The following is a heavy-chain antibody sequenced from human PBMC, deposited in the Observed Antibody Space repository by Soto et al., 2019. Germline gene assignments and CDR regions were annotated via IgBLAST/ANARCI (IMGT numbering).Heavy chain of an antibody. CDR1: GGTFSNYA. J-gene: IGHJ6*02. V-gene: IGHV1-69*05. CDR3: XXXXXXXXXXXYPGLDV. CDR2: IVPIFGTT. Sequence: QVQLVQSGAEVKKPGSSVKVSCKVSGGTFSNYAIDWVRLAPGHGLEWMGGIVPIFGTTYYTQKFQGRATXXXXXXXXXXXXXXXXXXXXXXXXXXXXXXXXXXXXXXYPGLDVWGQGTAVTVSS.